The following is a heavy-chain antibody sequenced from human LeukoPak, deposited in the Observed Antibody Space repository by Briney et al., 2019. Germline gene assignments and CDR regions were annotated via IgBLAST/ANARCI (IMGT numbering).Heavy chain of an antibody. CDR1: GGSISISSYY. D-gene: IGHD1-1*01. Sequence: KPSETLSLTCTVSGGSISISSYYWGWIRKPPGKGREWIGSIYYSGSTYYNPSLKSRVTIAVDTSKNQFSLKLSSVTAADTAVYYCARQLEYYYYMDVWGKGTTVTVSS. V-gene: IGHV4-39*01. CDR2: IYYSGST. J-gene: IGHJ6*03. CDR3: ARQLEYYYYMDV.